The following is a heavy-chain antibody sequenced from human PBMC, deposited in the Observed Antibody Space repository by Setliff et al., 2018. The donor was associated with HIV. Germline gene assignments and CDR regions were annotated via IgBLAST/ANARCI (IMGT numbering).Heavy chain of an antibody. J-gene: IGHJ4*02. Sequence: SETLSLTCVVSDDSFSNYDWTWIRQSPGKALEWIGYISSSGTTNYNPSLRSRVTISMDTSNTRFSLWLRSATAADTATYFCARLGRAIDDGGSSLRLDFGGQGMLVTVSS. CDR2: ISSSGTT. D-gene: IGHD2-21*01. CDR1: DDSFSNYD. CDR3: ARLGRAIDDGGSSLRLDF. V-gene: IGHV4-4*09.